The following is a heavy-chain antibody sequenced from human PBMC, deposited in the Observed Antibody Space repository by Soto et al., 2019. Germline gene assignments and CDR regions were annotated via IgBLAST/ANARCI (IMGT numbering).Heavy chain of an antibody. Sequence: PGGSLRLSCAASGFTFSISWMSWVRQAQGKGLEWVANVKQDGSEKYYVDSVKGRFTISRDNAKNSLYLQMNSLRAEDTAVYYCARVRRQWLVLYYFDYWGQGILVTVPS. CDR1: GFTFSISW. V-gene: IGHV3-7*01. CDR3: ARVRRQWLVLYYFDY. CDR2: VKQDGSEK. J-gene: IGHJ4*02. D-gene: IGHD6-19*01.